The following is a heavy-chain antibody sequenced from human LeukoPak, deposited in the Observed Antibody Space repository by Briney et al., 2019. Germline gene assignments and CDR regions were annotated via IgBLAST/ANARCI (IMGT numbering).Heavy chain of an antibody. J-gene: IGHJ6*02. Sequence: HPGGSLRLSCAASGFTFSSDWMHWVRQAPGKVPVLVARIRSDGSTTDYADSVKGRFTNSRDKAKNTLYLEMNSLRAEDTAVYYCAIWWEPSNHYGLDVWGQGTTVTVSS. CDR2: IRSDGSTT. CDR1: GFTFSSDW. CDR3: AIWWEPSNHYGLDV. D-gene: IGHD1-26*01. V-gene: IGHV3-74*01.